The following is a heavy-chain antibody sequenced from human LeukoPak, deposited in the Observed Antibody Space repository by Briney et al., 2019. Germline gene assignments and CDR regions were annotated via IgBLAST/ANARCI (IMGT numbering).Heavy chain of an antibody. CDR3: ASLRGTMVRGVFDY. Sequence: SETLSLTCTVSGGSISSYYWSWIRQPPGKGLEWIGYIYYSGSTNYNPSLKSRVTIAVDTSKNKFSLTLSSVTAADTAVYYCASLRGTMVRGVFDYWGQGTLVTVSS. D-gene: IGHD3-10*01. CDR2: IYYSGST. J-gene: IGHJ4*02. V-gene: IGHV4-59*01. CDR1: GGSISSYY.